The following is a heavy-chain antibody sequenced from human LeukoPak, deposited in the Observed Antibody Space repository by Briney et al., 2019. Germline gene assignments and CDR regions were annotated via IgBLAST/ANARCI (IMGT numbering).Heavy chain of an antibody. CDR3: ARVGQLAFDY. CDR2: IYYSGNT. D-gene: IGHD2-2*01. V-gene: IGHV4-39*07. Sequence: SETLSLTCTVSGGSISFSTYYWGWIRQPPGKGLDWIGSIYYSGNTYYNPSLKSRVTILVDTSKNQFSLKLSSVTAADTAVYYCARVGQLAFDYWGQGTLVTVSS. J-gene: IGHJ4*02. CDR1: GGSISFSTYY.